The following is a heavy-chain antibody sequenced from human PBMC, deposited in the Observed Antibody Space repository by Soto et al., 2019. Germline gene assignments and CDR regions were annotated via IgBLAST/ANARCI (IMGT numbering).Heavy chain of an antibody. J-gene: IGHJ6*02. CDR3: ARGNYYSMDV. V-gene: IGHV3-74*01. Sequence: GGSLRLSCAATGLTFSNYWMHWVRQAPGKGLVWVSRINSDGSTTNYADSVKGRFTISRDNAKNTLYLQMNSLRAEDTAVYYCARGNYYSMDVWGQGTAVTVSS. CDR1: GLTFSNYW. CDR2: INSDGSTT.